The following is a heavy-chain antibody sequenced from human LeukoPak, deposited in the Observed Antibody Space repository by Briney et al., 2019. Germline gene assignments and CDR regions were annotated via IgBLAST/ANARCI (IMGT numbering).Heavy chain of an antibody. V-gene: IGHV3-30*03. CDR2: ISYDGSNK. D-gene: IGHD3-22*01. CDR3: ASMMHYYDSSGPGY. Sequence: GRSLRLSCAASGFTFSSYGMHWVRQAPGEGLEWVAVISYDGSNKYYADSVKGRFTISRDNSKNTLHLQMNSLRAEDTAVYYCASMMHYYDSSGPGYWGQGTLVTVSS. J-gene: IGHJ4*02. CDR1: GFTFSSYG.